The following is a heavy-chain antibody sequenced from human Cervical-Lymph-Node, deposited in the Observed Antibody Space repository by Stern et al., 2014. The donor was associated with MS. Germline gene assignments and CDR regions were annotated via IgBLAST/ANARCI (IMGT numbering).Heavy chain of an antibody. CDR3: RGTYYFDTSDYFDY. CDR2: ISHDGSSQ. D-gene: IGHD3-22*01. Sequence: VQLVESGGGVVQPGGSLRLSCAASGFPFSNYGMHWVRQAPGTGLEWLAVISHDGSSQYYAGSVRGRFTISRDNSKNTLSLQMNSLRAEDTAVYYCRGTYYFDTSDYFDYWGQGTLVTVSS. J-gene: IGHJ4*02. V-gene: IGHV3-30*03. CDR1: GFPFSNYG.